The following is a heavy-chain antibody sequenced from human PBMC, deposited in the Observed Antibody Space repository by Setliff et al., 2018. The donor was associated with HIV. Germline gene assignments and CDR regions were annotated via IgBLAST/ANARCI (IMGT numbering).Heavy chain of an antibody. CDR1: GGTFSSYA. V-gene: IGHV1-69*05. CDR2: IIPIFGTA. CDR3: ARSDCSSVRCYLGHAFEI. J-gene: IGHJ3*02. Sequence: GASVKVSCKASGGTFSSYAISWVRQAPGQGLEWMGGIIPIFGTANYAQKFQGRVTITTDESTSTAYMELSSLRSEDTAVYYCARSDCSSVRCYLGHAFEIWGQGTMVTVSS. D-gene: IGHD2-15*01.